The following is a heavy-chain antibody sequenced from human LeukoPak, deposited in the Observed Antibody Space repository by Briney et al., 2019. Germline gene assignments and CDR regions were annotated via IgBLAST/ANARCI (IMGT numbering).Heavy chain of an antibody. CDR2: ITWDGSST. D-gene: IGHD1-26*01. J-gene: IGHJ2*01. Sequence: PGGSLRLSCAASGFTFDDYGMTWVRQAPGKGLEWVSGITWDGSSTGYADSVKGRFTISRDNANNSLYLQMNSLRAEDTALYYCGRAPVGTTVWYFDLWGRGTLVTVSS. CDR1: GFTFDDYG. V-gene: IGHV3-20*04. CDR3: GRAPVGTTVWYFDL.